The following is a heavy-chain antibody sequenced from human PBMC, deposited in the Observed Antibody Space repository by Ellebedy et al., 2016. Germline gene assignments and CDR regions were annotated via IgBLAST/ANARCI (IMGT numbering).Heavy chain of an antibody. D-gene: IGHD6-13*01. CDR2: IYPGDSDT. V-gene: IGHV5-51*01. CDR3: ARRGSSWYDR. J-gene: IGHJ4*02. CDR1: GYSFTSYW. Sequence: GGSLRLXXTGSGYSFTSYWIGWVRQMPGKGLEWMGIIYPGDSDTRYSPSFQGQVTISADKSISTAYLQWSSLKASDTAMYYCARRGSSWYDRWGQGTLVTVSS.